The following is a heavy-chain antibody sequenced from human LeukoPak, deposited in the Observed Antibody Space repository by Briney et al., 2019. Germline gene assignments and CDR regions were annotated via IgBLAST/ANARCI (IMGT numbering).Heavy chain of an antibody. CDR3: AKDLNYYDSSGYYCPFDH. J-gene: IGHJ4*02. CDR1: GFTFSSYA. V-gene: IGHV3-23*01. D-gene: IGHD3-22*01. CDR2: ISGSGGST. Sequence: PGGSLRLSCAASGFTFSSYAMSWVRQAPGKGLEWVSAISGSGGSTYYADSVKGRFTISRDNSKSTLYLQMNSLRAEDTAVYYCAKDLNYYDSSGYYCPFDHWGQGTLVTVSS.